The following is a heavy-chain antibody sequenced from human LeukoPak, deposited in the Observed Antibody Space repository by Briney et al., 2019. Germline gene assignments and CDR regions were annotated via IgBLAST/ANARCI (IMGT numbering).Heavy chain of an antibody. CDR2: IYTSGST. CDR1: GGSISSYY. D-gene: IGHD3-22*01. CDR3: AGGANRSGYYYLDY. Sequence: PSEILSLTCTVSGGSISSYYWSWIRQPAGKGLEWIGRIYTSGSTNYNPSLKSRVTMSVDTSKNQFSLKLSSVTAADTAVYYCAGGANRSGYYYLDYWGQGTLVTVSS. J-gene: IGHJ4*02. V-gene: IGHV4-4*07.